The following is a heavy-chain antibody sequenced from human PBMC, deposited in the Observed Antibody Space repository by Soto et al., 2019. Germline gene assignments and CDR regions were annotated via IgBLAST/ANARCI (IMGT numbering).Heavy chain of an antibody. J-gene: IGHJ4*02. V-gene: IGHV3-7*03. D-gene: IGHD2-21*02. Sequence: HPGGSLRLSCVASGFDFGRYWMSWVRQAPEKGLEWVASINQDASEKYHVDSVKGRFTISRDNANNSLFLQMDSLRAEDTAVYYCATCGGDCFSLYYWGQGTLVTVSS. CDR3: ATCGGDCFSLYY. CDR2: INQDASEK. CDR1: GFDFGRYW.